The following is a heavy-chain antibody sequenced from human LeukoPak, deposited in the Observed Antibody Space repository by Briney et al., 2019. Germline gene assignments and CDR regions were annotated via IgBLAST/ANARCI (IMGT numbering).Heavy chain of an antibody. D-gene: IGHD3-22*01. CDR3: AKVRYYDSSGYYYFDY. Sequence: PGGSLRLSCAASGFTFSSYGMHWVRQAPGKGLEWVAVISYDGSNKYYADSVKGRFTISRDNSKNTLYLQMNSLRAEDTAVYYCAKVRYYDSSGYYYFDYWGQGTLVTVSS. CDR1: GFTFSSYG. V-gene: IGHV3-30*18. CDR2: ISYDGSNK. J-gene: IGHJ4*02.